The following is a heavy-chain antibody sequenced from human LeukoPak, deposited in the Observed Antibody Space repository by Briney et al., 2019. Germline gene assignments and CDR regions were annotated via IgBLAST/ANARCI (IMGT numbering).Heavy chain of an antibody. CDR3: AKHAPLAYCGGDCYSGFDY. J-gene: IGHJ4*02. CDR2: ISAYNGNT. V-gene: IGHV1-18*01. D-gene: IGHD2-21*02. CDR1: GYTFTGYG. Sequence: ASVKVSCKASGYTFTGYGISWVRQAPGQGLEWMGWISAYNGNTNYAQKLQGRVTMTTDTSTSTAYMELRSLRSEDTAVYYCAKHAPLAYCGGDCYSGFDYWGQGTLVTVSS.